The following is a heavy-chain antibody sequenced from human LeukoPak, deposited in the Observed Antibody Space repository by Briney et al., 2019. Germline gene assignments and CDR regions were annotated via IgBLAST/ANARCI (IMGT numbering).Heavy chain of an antibody. CDR3: ARSGGLQKFDY. J-gene: IGHJ4*02. CDR2: ISFDGNTI. V-gene: IGHV3-30-3*01. D-gene: IGHD4-11*01. Sequence: GGSLRLSCAASAFTFSNYAIHWVRQAPGKGLQWVAVISFDGNTIHYADSVKGRFTISRDTSKNTLYLQMNGLRAEDTAVYYCARSGGLQKFDYWGQGTLVTVSS. CDR1: AFTFSNYA.